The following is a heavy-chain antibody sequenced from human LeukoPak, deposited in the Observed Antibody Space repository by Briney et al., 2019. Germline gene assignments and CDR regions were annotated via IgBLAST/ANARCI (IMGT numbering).Heavy chain of an antibody. CDR1: GVTFSDYYS. V-gene: IGHV3-21*01. CDR2: IGGSSTYI. J-gene: IGHJ4*02. CDR3: AREFIVAATTTYYLDY. Sequence: GGSLRLSCSASGVTFSDYYSMNWVRQAPGKGLEWVSSIGGSSTYIYYADSMKGRITISRDNAKNSLYLQMNSLRAEDTAVYYCAREFIVAATTTYYLDYWGQGTLVTVSS. D-gene: IGHD1-26*01.